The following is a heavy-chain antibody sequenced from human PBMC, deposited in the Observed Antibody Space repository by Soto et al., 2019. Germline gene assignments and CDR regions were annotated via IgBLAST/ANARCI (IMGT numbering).Heavy chain of an antibody. D-gene: IGHD2-15*01. J-gene: IGHJ3*02. CDR3: ARDFSGGSCYSSTDDAFDI. Sequence: GGSLRLSCAASGFTFSSYSMNWVRQAPGKGLEWVSSISSSSSYIYYADSVKGRFTISRDNAKNSLYLQMNSLRAEDTAVYYCARDFSGGSCYSSTDDAFDIWGRGTMVPVSS. CDR2: ISSSSSYI. V-gene: IGHV3-21*01. CDR1: GFTFSSYS.